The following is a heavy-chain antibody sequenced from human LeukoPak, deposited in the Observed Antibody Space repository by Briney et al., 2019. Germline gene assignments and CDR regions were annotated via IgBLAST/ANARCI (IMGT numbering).Heavy chain of an antibody. J-gene: IGHJ4*02. D-gene: IGHD1-26*01. Sequence: SGTLSLTCTVSGGSISRYYWSWIRQPPGKGLEWIGYIYYSGSTNYNPSLKSRVTISVDTSKNQFSLNLSSVTAGDTAVYYCARVAFGVGATLGGSDYWGQGTLVTVSS. CDR1: GGSISRYY. V-gene: IGHV4-59*01. CDR3: ARVAFGVGATLGGSDY. CDR2: IYYSGST.